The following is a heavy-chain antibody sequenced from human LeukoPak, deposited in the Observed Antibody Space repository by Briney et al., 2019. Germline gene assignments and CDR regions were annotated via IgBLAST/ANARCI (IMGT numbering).Heavy chain of an antibody. CDR3: AREGTGRYYYYYYMDV. CDR2: ISSSSSTI. Sequence: PGGSLGLSCAASGFTFSSYSMNWVRQAPGKGLEWVSYISSSSSTIYYADSVKGRFTISRDNAKNSLYLQMNSLRAEDTAVYYCAREGTGRYYYYYYMDVWGKGTTVTISS. J-gene: IGHJ6*03. CDR1: GFTFSSYS. V-gene: IGHV3-48*01. D-gene: IGHD1-1*01.